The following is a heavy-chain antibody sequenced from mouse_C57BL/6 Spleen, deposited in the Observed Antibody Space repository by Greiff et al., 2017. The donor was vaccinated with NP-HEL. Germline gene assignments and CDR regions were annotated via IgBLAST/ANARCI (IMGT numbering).Heavy chain of an antibody. CDR1: GYTFTSYW. CDR2: SYPGRGST. V-gene: IGHV1-55*01. J-gene: IGHJ3*01. CDR3: AREPCAY. Sequence: VQLQQSGAVLVKPGASVKMSCKASGYTFTSYWITWVKQRPGQGLEWIGDSYPGRGSTTFNEKFKSKATLTVDTSSSTAYMQLSSLTSEDSAVYDCAREPCAYWGKGSLVTVCA.